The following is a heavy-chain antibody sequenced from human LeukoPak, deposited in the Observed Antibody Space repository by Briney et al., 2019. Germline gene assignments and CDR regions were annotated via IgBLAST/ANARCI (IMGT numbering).Heavy chain of an antibody. V-gene: IGHV3-23*01. J-gene: IGHJ4*02. Sequence: GGSLRLSCEASGFTFTSYAMSWVRQPPGKGLEWVSGFSGSAGSTYYADSVKGRFTISRDNSRTTLYLQMNSLRAEDTAVYYCANPRDRGYYFYFDYWGQGTLVTVSS. CDR3: ANPRDRGYYFYFDY. CDR2: FSGSAGST. CDR1: GFTFTSYA. D-gene: IGHD3-22*01.